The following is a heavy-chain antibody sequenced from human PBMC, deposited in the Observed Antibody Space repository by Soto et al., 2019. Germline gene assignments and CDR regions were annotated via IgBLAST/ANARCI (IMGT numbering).Heavy chain of an antibody. V-gene: IGHV4-61*01. J-gene: IGHJ3*02. D-gene: IGHD6-13*01. CDR1: GASVSSESYY. CDR2: VYYSGSS. CDR3: ARRYSSAFDI. Sequence: SETLSLTCTVSGASVSSESYYWSWIRQPPGKGLEWIAYVYYSGSSNNNPSLISRVTISVDTSKNQFSLKLNSVTAADTAVYYCARRYSSAFDIWGQGTMVTVSS.